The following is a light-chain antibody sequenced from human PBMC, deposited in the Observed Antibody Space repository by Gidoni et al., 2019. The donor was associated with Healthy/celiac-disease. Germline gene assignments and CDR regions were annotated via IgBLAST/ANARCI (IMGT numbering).Light chain of an antibody. CDR1: QSVSSN. V-gene: IGKV3-15*01. Sequence: EIVMTHSPPTLSASPGERATLSCSASQSVSSNLAWYQQKPAQAPRLLIYGASNRATGIPARFSGSGSGTEFTLTISSLQSEDFAVYYCQQYNNWPPWTFGQGTKVEIK. CDR3: QQYNNWPPWT. CDR2: GAS. J-gene: IGKJ1*01.